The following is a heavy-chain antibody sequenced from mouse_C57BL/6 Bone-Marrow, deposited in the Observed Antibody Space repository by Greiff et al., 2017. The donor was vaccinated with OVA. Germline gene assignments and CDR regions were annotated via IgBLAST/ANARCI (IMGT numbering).Heavy chain of an antibody. CDR2: IDPSDSYT. Sequence: QVQLQQPGAELVKPGASVKLSCKASGYTFTSYWMQWVKQRPGQGLEWIGEIDPSDSYTNYNQKFKGKATLTVDTSSSTAYMQLSSLTSEDSAVYYCARFRAYWGQGTLVTVSA. V-gene: IGHV1-50*01. CDR3: ARFRAY. CDR1: GYTFTSYW. J-gene: IGHJ3*01.